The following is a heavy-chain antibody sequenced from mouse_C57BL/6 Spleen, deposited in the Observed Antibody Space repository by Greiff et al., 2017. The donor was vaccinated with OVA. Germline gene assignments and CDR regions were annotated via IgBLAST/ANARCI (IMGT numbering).Heavy chain of an antibody. D-gene: IGHD1-1*01. CDR1: GYSFTDYN. Sequence: QLQESGPELVKPGASVKISCKASGYSFTDYNMNWVQQSHGKSLEWIGVINPNYGTTSYTQKFKGKATLTVDQSSSTAYMQLNSLTSEASAVYYCAKDDGSSYWEVDVWGTGTTVTVSS. CDR2: INPNYGTT. CDR3: AKDDGSSYWEVDV. J-gene: IGHJ1*03. V-gene: IGHV1-39*01.